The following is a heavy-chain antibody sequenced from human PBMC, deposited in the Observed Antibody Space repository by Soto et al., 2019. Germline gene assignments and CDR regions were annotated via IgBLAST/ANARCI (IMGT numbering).Heavy chain of an antibody. CDR3: ASHPSRRGGSHAGSFX. J-gene: IGHJ4*02. D-gene: IGHD6-25*01. CDR1: GGTISTISYY. CDR2: IYYTGST. Sequence: PSETLSLTFIVSGGTISTISYYWGWIRQPPGKGLELIGTIYYTGSTYYNPSLESRVTMSEDSSKHQFSLKLSSVTAADTAVYYCASHPSRRGGSHAGSFXWGQGILVTVSX. V-gene: IGHV4-39*01.